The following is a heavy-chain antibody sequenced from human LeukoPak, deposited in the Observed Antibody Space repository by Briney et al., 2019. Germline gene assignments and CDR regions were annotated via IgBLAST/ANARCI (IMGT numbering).Heavy chain of an antibody. D-gene: IGHD3-22*01. CDR3: ARDLYYYDSSGYYTLPPGY. CDR2: ISAYNGNT. Sequence: SVKVSCKASGYTFTSYGISWVRQAPGQGLEWMGWISAYNGNTNYAQKLQGRVTMTTDTSTSTAYMELRSLRSDDTAVYYCARDLYYYDSSGYYTLPPGYWGQGTLVTVSS. CDR1: GYTFTSYG. J-gene: IGHJ4*02. V-gene: IGHV1-18*01.